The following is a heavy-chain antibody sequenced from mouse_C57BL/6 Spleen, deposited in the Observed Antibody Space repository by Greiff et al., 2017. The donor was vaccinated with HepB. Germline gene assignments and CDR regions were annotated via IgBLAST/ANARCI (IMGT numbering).Heavy chain of an antibody. CDR3: ARNGANSFDY. V-gene: IGHV1-61*01. D-gene: IGHD3-1*01. CDR1: GYTFTSYW. CDR2: IYPSDSET. Sequence: VQLQQPGAELVRPGSSVKLSCKASGYTFTSYWMDWVKQRPGQGLEWIGNIYPSDSETHYNQKFKDKATLTVDKSSSTAYMQLRSLTSEDSAVYYCARNGANSFDYWGQGTTLTVSS. J-gene: IGHJ2*01.